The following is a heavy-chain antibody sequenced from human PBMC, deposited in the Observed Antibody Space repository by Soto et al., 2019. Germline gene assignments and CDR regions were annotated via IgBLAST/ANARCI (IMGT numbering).Heavy chain of an antibody. CDR3: ARLIATINGFDY. V-gene: IGHV3-30*03. D-gene: IGHD5-12*01. CDR2: ISSDGSDK. Sequence: GGSLRLSCAASRFPFINYGMHWVRQAPGKGLEWVAAISSDGSDKYYLDSVKGRFTISRDNSKNSLYLQMNSLRDEDTAVYYCARLIATINGFDYWGQGTLVTVSS. CDR1: RFPFINYG. J-gene: IGHJ4*02.